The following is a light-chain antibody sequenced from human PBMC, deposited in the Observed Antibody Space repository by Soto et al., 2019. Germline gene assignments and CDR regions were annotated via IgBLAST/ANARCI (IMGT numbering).Light chain of an antibody. V-gene: IGKV1-5*01. CDR2: DAS. Sequence: DIPLTQCPSTLSAAVGGSFTSTCLASQNSRNLLAWYQQKPGKASKPLIYDASTLKTGVPSRFSGSGSGSEFNFTSTGLQPDDFVTYFCQRYNTYLTFGPGARLEIK. J-gene: IGKJ5*01. CDR3: QRYNTYLT. CDR1: QNSRNL.